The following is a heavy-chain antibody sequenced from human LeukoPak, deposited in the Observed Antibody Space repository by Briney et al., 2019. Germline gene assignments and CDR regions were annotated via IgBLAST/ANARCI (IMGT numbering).Heavy chain of an antibody. Sequence: SETLSLTCTVSGGSMSSYYWSWIRQPPGKGLEWIGYIYYSGSTNYNPSLKGRVTISVDTSKNQFSLKLSSVTAADTAVYYCARHLRGSYYLDYWGQGTLVTVSS. CDR3: ARHLRGSYYLDY. J-gene: IGHJ4*02. CDR1: GGSMSSYY. D-gene: IGHD1-26*01. CDR2: IYYSGST. V-gene: IGHV4-59*08.